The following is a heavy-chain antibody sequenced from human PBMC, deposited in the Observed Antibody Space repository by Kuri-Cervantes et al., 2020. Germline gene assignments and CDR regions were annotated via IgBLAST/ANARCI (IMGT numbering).Heavy chain of an antibody. Sequence: SVNVSCKASGYTFTSYDINWVRQATGQGLEWMVVIIPIFGTANYAQKFQGRVTITADESTGTAYMELSSLRSEEKDVYYCARLSSIYDFGSGYNMDVWGKGTTVTVSS. CDR3: ARLSSIYDFGSGYNMDV. D-gene: IGHD3-3*01. CDR1: GYTFTSYD. J-gene: IGHJ6*04. CDR2: IIPIFGTA. V-gene: IGHV1-69*13.